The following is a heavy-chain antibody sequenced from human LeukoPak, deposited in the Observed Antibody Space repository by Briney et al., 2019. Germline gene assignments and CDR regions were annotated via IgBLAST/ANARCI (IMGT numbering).Heavy chain of an antibody. Sequence: ASVKVSCKTSGFPFTHHGITWVRQAPGQGLEWMGWISGYNGDTTYAQKFQGRVTLTTDTSTSTVYMELRSLKSDDTAVYYCARDPTNTSGRYAYFDYWGQGTLVTVSS. CDR2: ISGYNGDT. V-gene: IGHV1-18*01. J-gene: IGHJ4*02. CDR3: ARDPTNTSGRYAYFDY. CDR1: GFPFTHHG. D-gene: IGHD6-19*01.